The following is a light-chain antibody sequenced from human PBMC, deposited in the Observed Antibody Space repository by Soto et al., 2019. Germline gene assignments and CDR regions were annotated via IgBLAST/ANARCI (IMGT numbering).Light chain of an antibody. V-gene: IGKV3-15*01. CDR3: HQYNFWPT. CDR2: GTS. CDR1: QSVSTN. Sequence: MTQSPSTLSASVGDRVNITCRASQSVSTNLAWYQQKPGQSPRLLIYGTSTRATGVPARFSGGGSGTEFTLTIISLQSEDFAVYFCHQYNFWPTVGQGTKVDIK. J-gene: IGKJ1*01.